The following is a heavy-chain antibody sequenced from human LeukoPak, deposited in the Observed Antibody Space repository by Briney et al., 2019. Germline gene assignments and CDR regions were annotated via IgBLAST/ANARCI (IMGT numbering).Heavy chain of an antibody. D-gene: IGHD3-22*01. J-gene: IGHJ4*02. CDR2: IYSGGST. V-gene: IGHV3-66*01. Sequence: GGSLRLSCAASGFTVSSNYMSWVRQAPGKGLEWVSVIYSGGSTYYADSVKGRFTISRDNSKNTLYLQMNSLRAEDTAVYYCARDYPYYYDSSGYYSFDYWGQGTLVTVSS. CDR1: GFTVSSNY. CDR3: ARDYPYYYDSSGYYSFDY.